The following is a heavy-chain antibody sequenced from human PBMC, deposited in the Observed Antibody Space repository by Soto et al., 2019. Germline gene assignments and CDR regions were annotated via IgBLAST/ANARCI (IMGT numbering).Heavy chain of an antibody. J-gene: IGHJ4*02. Sequence: EVQLVESGGGLVQPGGSLRLSCAASGFTFSSYAMHWVRQAPGKGLEYVSGISSNGGSTHYANSVKGRFTISRDNSKSTPYLQMGSLRAEGMAVYYCTRQWLDSYYFDYWGQGTLVTVSS. CDR2: ISSNGGST. V-gene: IGHV3-64*01. CDR1: GFTFSSYA. CDR3: TRQWLDSYYFDY. D-gene: IGHD6-19*01.